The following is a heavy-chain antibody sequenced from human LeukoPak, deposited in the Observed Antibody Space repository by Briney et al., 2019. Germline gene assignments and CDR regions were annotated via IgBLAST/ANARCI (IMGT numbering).Heavy chain of an antibody. CDR2: TYYSGST. J-gene: IGHJ5*02. Sequence: SETLSLTCTVSGGSISSITYSWGWIRQPPGKGLEWIGSTYYSGSTYHNPSLKSRVSIFVDTSKHHLSLHLSSVTAADTAVYYCARRHSGSYYGKHWFDHWGQGTLVTVSS. V-gene: IGHV4-39*01. CDR3: ARRHSGSYYGKHWFDH. CDR1: GGSISSITYS. D-gene: IGHD1-26*01.